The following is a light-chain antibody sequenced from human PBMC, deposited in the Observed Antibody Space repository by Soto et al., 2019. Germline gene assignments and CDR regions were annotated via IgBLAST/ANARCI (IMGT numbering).Light chain of an antibody. V-gene: IGKV3-20*01. CDR2: GAS. CDR3: QQYVTSPRT. CDR1: QSLRPTY. J-gene: IGKJ1*01. Sequence: EVVLTQSPDTLSLSPGETATLSCRASQSLRPTYVAWYQQKPGQAPRLLIYGASFRATDIPNRFSGRGSGTDFTLSISRLEPEDFAVYYCQQYVTSPRTFGQGNKVEIK.